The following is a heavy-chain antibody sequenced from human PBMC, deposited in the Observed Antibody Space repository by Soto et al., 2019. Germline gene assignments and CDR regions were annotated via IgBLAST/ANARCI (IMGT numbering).Heavy chain of an antibody. J-gene: IGHJ5*02. CDR3: AREVSYFDTRGFDP. V-gene: IGHV1-2*02. CDR1: GYTFTSYY. CDR2: INTNSDVT. Sequence: ASVKVSCKASGYTFTSYYMHWVRQAPGQGLEWMGWINTNSDVTNYAQNFQGRVTMTRDTSTSTAYMELSRLTSDDTAVYYCAREVSYFDTRGFDPWGQGTLVTVSS. D-gene: IGHD3-22*01.